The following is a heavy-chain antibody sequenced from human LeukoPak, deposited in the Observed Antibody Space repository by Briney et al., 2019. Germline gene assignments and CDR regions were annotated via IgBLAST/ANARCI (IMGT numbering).Heavy chain of an antibody. CDR2: IYSGGST. CDR1: GFTVSSNY. J-gene: IGHJ4*02. Sequence: GGSLRLSCAVSGFTVSSNYMSWVRQAPGKGLEWVSVIYSGGSTYYADSVKGRFTISRDNSKNTLYLQMNSLRAEDTAVYYCARDHVAGTPFDYWGQGTLVTVSS. D-gene: IGHD6-19*01. CDR3: ARDHVAGTPFDY. V-gene: IGHV3-53*01.